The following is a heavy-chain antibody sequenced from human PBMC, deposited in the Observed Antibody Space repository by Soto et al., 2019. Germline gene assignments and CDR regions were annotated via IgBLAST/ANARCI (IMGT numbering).Heavy chain of an antibody. D-gene: IGHD3-10*01. CDR1: GGSISSGDYY. CDR2: IYYSGST. Sequence: PSETLSLTCTVSGGSISSGDYYWSWIRQPPGKGLEWIGYIYYSGSTYYNPSLKSRVTISVDTSKNQFSLKLSSVTAADTAVYYCAREGRLLWFGELFYYFDYWGQGTLVTVS. CDR3: AREGRLLWFGELFYYFDY. J-gene: IGHJ4*02. V-gene: IGHV4-30-4*01.